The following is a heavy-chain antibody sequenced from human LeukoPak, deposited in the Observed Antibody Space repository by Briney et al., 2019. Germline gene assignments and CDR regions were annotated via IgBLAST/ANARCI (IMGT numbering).Heavy chain of an antibody. Sequence: GASVKVSCKASGYTFTGYYMHWVRQAPGQGLEWMGLINPNSGDTNYAQKLQGRVTMTRNTSISTAYMELSSLRSEDTAVYYCARGYYDFWSGYSFGLDYYYYGMDVWGQGTTVTVSS. J-gene: IGHJ6*02. V-gene: IGHV1-2*06. CDR3: ARGYYDFWSGYSFGLDYYYYGMDV. CDR1: GYTFTGYY. D-gene: IGHD3-3*01. CDR2: INPNSGDT.